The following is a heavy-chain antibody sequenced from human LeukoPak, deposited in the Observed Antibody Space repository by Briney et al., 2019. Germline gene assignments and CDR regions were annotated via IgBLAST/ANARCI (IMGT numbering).Heavy chain of an antibody. V-gene: IGHV3-30*03. CDR1: EFTFNNYG. J-gene: IGHJ4*02. CDR2: VPYDGNNL. CDR3: ARDPSLRTTLDY. D-gene: IGHD1-1*01. Sequence: PGGSLRLSCIASEFTFNNYGMHWVRQAPGKGLEWVALVPYDGNNLYYADSVKGRFTISRDNSKNMLYLQMNSLSTEDTAVYYCARDPSLRTTLDYWGQGTLVTVSS.